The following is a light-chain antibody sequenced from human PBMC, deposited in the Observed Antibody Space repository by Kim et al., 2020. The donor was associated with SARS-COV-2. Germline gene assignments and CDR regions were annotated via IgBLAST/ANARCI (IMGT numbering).Light chain of an antibody. CDR1: SLRSYY. Sequence: VALGQTVRITCQGDSLRSYYTTWFQQKPGQAPIVVVYGKNNRPSGIPARFSGSSSGNTASLTITGTQAGDEADYYCNSRDNNGPGVFGGGTQLTVL. V-gene: IGLV3-19*01. J-gene: IGLJ3*02. CDR2: GKN. CDR3: NSRDNNGPGV.